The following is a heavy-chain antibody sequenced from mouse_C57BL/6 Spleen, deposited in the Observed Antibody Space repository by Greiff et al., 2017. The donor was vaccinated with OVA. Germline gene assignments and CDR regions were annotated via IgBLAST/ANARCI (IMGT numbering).Heavy chain of an antibody. CDR2: IDPENGDT. CDR3: TTHYGNYVGAMDY. Sequence: EVQLQQSGAELVRPGASVKLSCTASGFNIKDDYMHWVKQRPEQGLEWIGWIDPENGDTEYASKFQGKATITADTSSNTAYLQLSSLTSEDTAVDYCTTHYGNYVGAMDYWGQGTSVTVSS. V-gene: IGHV14-4*01. CDR1: GFNIKDDY. D-gene: IGHD2-1*01. J-gene: IGHJ4*01.